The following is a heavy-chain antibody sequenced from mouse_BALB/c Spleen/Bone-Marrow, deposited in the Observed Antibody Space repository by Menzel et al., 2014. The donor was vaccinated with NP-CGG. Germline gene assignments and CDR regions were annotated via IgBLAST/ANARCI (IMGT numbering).Heavy chain of an antibody. CDR3: ARSGSSSGYFDY. Sequence: EVQRVESGGGLVPPGGSRKLSCAASGFTFSSFGMHWVRQAPEKGLEWVAYISSGSSTVYYADKVMGRFTISRDNPKNTLFLQMTSLRSEDTAMYYCARSGSSSGYFDYWGQGTTLIVSS. CDR1: GFTFSSFG. CDR2: ISSGSSTV. D-gene: IGHD1-1*01. V-gene: IGHV5-17*02. J-gene: IGHJ2*01.